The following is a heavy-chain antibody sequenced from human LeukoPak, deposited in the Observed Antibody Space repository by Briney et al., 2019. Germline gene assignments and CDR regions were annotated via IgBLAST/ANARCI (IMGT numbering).Heavy chain of an antibody. V-gene: IGHV4-39*01. D-gene: IGHD6-13*01. J-gene: IGHJ6*02. CDR1: GGSISSSSYY. CDR3: ARRRAIAAAGRPPYYYYGMDV. Sequence: PETLSLTCTVSGGSISSSSYYWGWIRQPPGKGLEWIGSIFYSGNTYYNPSLKSRVTISVDTSKNQFSLKLSSVTAADTAVYYCARRRAIAAAGRPPYYYYGMDVWGQGTTVTVSS. CDR2: IFYSGNT.